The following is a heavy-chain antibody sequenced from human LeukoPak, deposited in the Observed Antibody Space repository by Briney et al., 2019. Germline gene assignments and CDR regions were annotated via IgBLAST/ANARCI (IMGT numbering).Heavy chain of an antibody. Sequence: GASVKVSCKASGYTFTSYYMHWVRQAPGQGLEWMGLINPSGGSTSYAQRFQGRVTMTRDTSTSTVYMELSSLRSEDTAVYYCAREQWLGFYYYGMDVWGQGTTVTVSS. V-gene: IGHV1-46*01. CDR3: AREQWLGFYYYGMDV. CDR2: INPSGGST. CDR1: GYTFTSYY. J-gene: IGHJ6*02. D-gene: IGHD6-19*01.